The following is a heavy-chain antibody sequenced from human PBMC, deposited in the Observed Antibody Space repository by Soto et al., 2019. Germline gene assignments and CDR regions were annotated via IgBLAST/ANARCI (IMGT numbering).Heavy chain of an antibody. D-gene: IGHD1-7*01. Sequence: GGSLRLSCAASGFTFSSYGMHWVRQAPGKGLEWVAVIWYDGSNKYYADSVKGRFTISRDNSKNTLYLQMNSLRAEDTAVYYCARDSGTAGLDYYYGMDVWGQGTTVTVSS. CDR1: GFTFSSYG. J-gene: IGHJ6*02. V-gene: IGHV3-33*01. CDR2: IWYDGSNK. CDR3: ARDSGTAGLDYYYGMDV.